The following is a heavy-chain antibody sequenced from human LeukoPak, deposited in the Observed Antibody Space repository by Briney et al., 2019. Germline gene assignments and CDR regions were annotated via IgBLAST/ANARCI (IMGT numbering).Heavy chain of an antibody. V-gene: IGHV3-74*01. CDR1: GFPFDNYA. Sequence: GGSLRLSCAASGFPFDNYAMHWVRQAPGKGLMWVSRIKSDGSSTSYADSVKGRFTISRDNAKNTLFLQMNSLRAEDTAVYYCTKSDIFDIWGQGTMVTVSS. CDR3: TKSDIFDI. J-gene: IGHJ3*02. D-gene: IGHD2-15*01. CDR2: IKSDGSST.